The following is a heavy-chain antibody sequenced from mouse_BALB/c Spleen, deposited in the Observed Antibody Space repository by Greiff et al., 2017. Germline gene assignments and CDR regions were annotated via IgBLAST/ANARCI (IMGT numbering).Heavy chain of an antibody. CDR2: ISYSGST. CDR3: ARVGGYGNPYYAMDY. J-gene: IGHJ4*01. D-gene: IGHD2-10*02. V-gene: IGHV3-8*02. CDR1: GDSITSGY. Sequence: DVKLQESGPSLVKPSQTLSLTCSVTGDSITSGYWNWIRKFPGNKLEYMGYISYSGSTYYNPSLKSRISITRDTSKNQYYLQLNSVTTEDTATYYCARVGGYGNPYYAMDYWGQGTSVTVSS.